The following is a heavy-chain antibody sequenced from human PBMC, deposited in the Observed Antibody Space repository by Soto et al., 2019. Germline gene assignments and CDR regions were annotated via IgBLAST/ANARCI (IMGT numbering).Heavy chain of an antibody. CDR1: GFTFSSYG. CDR2: ISYDGSNK. D-gene: IGHD1-26*01. V-gene: IGHV3-30*18. Sequence: PGGSVRLSCAASGFTFSSYGMHWVRQAPGKGLEWVAVISYDGSNKYYADSVKGRFTISRDNSKNTLYLQMNSLRAEDTAVYYCAKDRRSGSYVSWAFDIWGQGTMVTVSS. J-gene: IGHJ3*02. CDR3: AKDRRSGSYVSWAFDI.